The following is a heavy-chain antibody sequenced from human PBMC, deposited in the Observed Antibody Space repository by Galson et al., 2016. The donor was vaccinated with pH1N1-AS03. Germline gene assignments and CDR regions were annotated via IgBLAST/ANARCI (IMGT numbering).Heavy chain of an antibody. CDR3: AREEGGFGSNWLQTDAFDI. CDR2: MSYEGTTT. J-gene: IGHJ3*02. V-gene: IGHV3-30-3*01. Sequence: SLRLSCAASGFIFTHYSMHWVRQAPGKGLEWVAVMSYEGTTTYYADSVKGRFTISRDNSKNTLYLQMNSLRTEDTALYYCAREEGGFGSNWLQTDAFDIWGQRTMVTVSS. CDR1: GFIFTHYS. D-gene: IGHD6-13*01.